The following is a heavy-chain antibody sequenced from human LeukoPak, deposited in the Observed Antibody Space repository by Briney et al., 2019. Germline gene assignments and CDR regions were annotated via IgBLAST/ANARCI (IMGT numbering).Heavy chain of an antibody. D-gene: IGHD1-7*01. CDR2: ISSSSSYI. CDR3: ARAHNWKYGSFDF. V-gene: IGHV3-21*05. J-gene: IGHJ4*02. CDR1: GFSFSSYS. Sequence: GGSLRISCAASGFSFSSYSFNWVRQAPGKGLEWVSYISSSSSYIYYADSVKGRFTISRDNAKNSLYLQMNSLRAEDTAVYYCARAHNWKYGSFDFWGQGTLVTVSS.